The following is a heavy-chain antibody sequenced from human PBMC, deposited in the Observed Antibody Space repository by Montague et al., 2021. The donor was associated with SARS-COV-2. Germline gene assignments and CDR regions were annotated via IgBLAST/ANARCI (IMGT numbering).Heavy chain of an antibody. D-gene: IGHD6-19*01. V-gene: IGHV4-4*07. Sequence: SETLSLTCTVSGGSISNYYWTWIRQPAGKGLEWIGRLYTSGSTTYNPPLKSRVTMSVDTSKNQFSLNVTSVTAADTAIYYCARESGYSSGWRYYYVMAVWGQGTTVTVS. CDR2: LYTSGST. CDR1: GGSISNYY. CDR3: ARESGYSSGWRYYYVMAV. J-gene: IGHJ6*02.